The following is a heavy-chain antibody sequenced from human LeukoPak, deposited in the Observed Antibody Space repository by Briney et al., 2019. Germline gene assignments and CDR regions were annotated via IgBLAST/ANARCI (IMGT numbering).Heavy chain of an antibody. J-gene: IGHJ1*01. CDR3: ARGLRIATKYFQH. CDR1: GGSISSYY. V-gene: IGHV4-59*12. CDR2: IYYSGST. Sequence: SETLSLTCTVSGGSISSYYWSWIRQPPGKGLEWIGYIYYSGSTNYNPSLKSRVTISVDTSKNQFSLKLSSVTAADTAVYYCARGLRIATKYFQHWGQGTLVTVSS. D-gene: IGHD4-17*01.